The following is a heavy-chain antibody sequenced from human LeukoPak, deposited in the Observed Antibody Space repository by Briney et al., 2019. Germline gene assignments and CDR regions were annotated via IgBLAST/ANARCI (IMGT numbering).Heavy chain of an antibody. CDR2: ISSSSSYI. V-gene: IGHV3-21*01. D-gene: IGHD5-18*01. J-gene: IGHJ4*02. Sequence: GGSLRLPCAASGFTFSSYSMNWVRQAPGKGLEWVSSISSSSSYIYHADSVKGRFTISRDNAKNSLYLQMNSLRAEDTAVYYCARDSPDTSLQIYFFDYWGQGTLVTVSS. CDR1: GFTFSSYS. CDR3: ARDSPDTSLQIYFFDY.